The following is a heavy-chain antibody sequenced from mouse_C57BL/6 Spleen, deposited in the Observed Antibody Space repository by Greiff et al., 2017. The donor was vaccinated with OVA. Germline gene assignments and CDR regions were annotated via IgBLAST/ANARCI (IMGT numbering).Heavy chain of an antibody. CDR1: GYAFTNYL. CDR2: INPGSGGT. J-gene: IGHJ3*01. CDR3: ARAGGYAAWFAY. V-gene: IGHV1-54*01. D-gene: IGHD2-2*01. Sequence: VQLQQSGAELVRPGTSVKVSCKASGYAFTNYLIEWVKQRPGQGLEWIGVINPGSGGTNYNEKFKGKATLTADKSSSTASMQRSSLTSEDSAVYLCARAGGYAAWFAYWGQGTLVTVSA.